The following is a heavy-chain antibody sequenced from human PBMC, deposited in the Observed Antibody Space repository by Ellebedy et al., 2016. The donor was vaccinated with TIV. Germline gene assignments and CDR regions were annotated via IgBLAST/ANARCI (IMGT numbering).Heavy chain of an antibody. D-gene: IGHD4-11*01. CDR2: TKGDGSFT. Sequence: GESLKISCVASGLTFSGFWMHWVRQAPGKGLVWVSRTKGDGSFTMYADSVKGRFTISRDNAENTLHLQMNSLRAEDTAVYYCVRESGTYIFDYWGQGALVTVSS. J-gene: IGHJ4*02. CDR1: GLTFSGFW. CDR3: VRESGTYIFDY. V-gene: IGHV3-74*03.